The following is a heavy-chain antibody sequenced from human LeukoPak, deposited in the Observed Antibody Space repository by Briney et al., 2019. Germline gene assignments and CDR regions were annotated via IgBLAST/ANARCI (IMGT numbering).Heavy chain of an antibody. CDR3: ARVTMVRGVIIPYDY. Sequence: ASVKVSCKAPGYTFTGYYMHWVRQAPGQGLEWMGRINPNSGGTNYAQKFQGRVTMTRDTSISTAYMELSRLRSDDTAVYYCARVTMVRGVIIPYDYWGQGTLVTVSS. J-gene: IGHJ4*02. CDR2: INPNSGGT. V-gene: IGHV1-2*06. CDR1: GYTFTGYY. D-gene: IGHD3-10*01.